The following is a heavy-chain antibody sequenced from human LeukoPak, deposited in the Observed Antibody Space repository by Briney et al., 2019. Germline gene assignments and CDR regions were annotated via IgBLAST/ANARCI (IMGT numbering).Heavy chain of an antibody. D-gene: IGHD5-18*01. CDR1: GFTVSSNY. Sequence: GGSLRLSCAASGFTVSSNYMSWVRQAPGKGLEGVSVIYSGGSTYYADSVKGRFTISRDNSKNTLYLQMNSLRAEDTAVYYCARSGYSYGPFDYWGQGTLVTVSS. J-gene: IGHJ4*02. CDR2: IYSGGST. CDR3: ARSGYSYGPFDY. V-gene: IGHV3-66*01.